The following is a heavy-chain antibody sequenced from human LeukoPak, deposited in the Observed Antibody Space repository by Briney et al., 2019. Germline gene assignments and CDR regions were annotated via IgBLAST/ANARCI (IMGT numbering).Heavy chain of an antibody. J-gene: IGHJ5*02. Sequence: SETLSLTCAVYGGSFSGYYWSWIRQPPGKGLEWIGEINHSGSTNYNPSLMSRVTISVDTSKNQFSLKLSSVTAADTAVYYCARDGARGVIKGFDPWGQGTLVTVSS. V-gene: IGHV4-34*01. CDR1: GGSFSGYY. D-gene: IGHD3-10*01. CDR3: ARDGARGVIKGFDP. CDR2: INHSGST.